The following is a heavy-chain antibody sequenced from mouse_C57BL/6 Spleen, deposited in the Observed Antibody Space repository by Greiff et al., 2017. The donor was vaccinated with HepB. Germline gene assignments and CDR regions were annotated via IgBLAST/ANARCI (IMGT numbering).Heavy chain of an antibody. D-gene: IGHD1-1*01. CDR2: IDPANGNT. V-gene: IGHV14-3*01. J-gene: IGHJ3*01. CDR1: GFNIKNTY. Sequence: EVKLQESVAELVRPGASVKLSCTASGFNIKNTYMHWVKQRPEQGLEWIGRIDPANGNTKYDPKFQGKATITADTSSNTAYLQLSSLTSEDTAIYYCAPLYCGSSPWFAYWGQGTLVTVSA. CDR3: APLYCGSSPWFAY.